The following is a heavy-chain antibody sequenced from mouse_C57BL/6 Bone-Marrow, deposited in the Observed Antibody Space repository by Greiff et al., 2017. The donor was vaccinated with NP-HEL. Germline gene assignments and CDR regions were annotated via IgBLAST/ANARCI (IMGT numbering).Heavy chain of an antibody. CDR3: ARHYYGSGYAMDY. Sequence: VHLVESGPGLVAPSQSLSITCTVSGFSLTSYGVHWVRQPPGKGLEWLVVIWSDGSTTYNSALKSRLSISKDNSKSQVFLKMNSLQTDDTAMYYCARHYYGSGYAMDYWGQGTSVTVSS. CDR2: IWSDGST. D-gene: IGHD1-1*01. CDR1: GFSLTSYG. V-gene: IGHV2-6-1*01. J-gene: IGHJ4*01.